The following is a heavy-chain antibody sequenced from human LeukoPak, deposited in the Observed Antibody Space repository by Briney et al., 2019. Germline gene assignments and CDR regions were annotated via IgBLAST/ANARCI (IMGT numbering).Heavy chain of an antibody. D-gene: IGHD2-2*01. J-gene: IGHJ4*02. V-gene: IGHV3-23*01. CDR1: GFTVSSNY. CDR2: ISGSGGST. Sequence: GGSLRLSCAASGFTVSSNYMSWVRQAPGKGLEWVSAISGSGGSTYYAGSVKGRFTISRDNSKNTLYLQMNSLRAEDTAVYYCAKDRKYCSSTSCSYFDYWGQGTLVTVSS. CDR3: AKDRKYCSSTSCSYFDY.